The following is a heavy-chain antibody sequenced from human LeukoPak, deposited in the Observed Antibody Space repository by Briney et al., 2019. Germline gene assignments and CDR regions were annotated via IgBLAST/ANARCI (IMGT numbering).Heavy chain of an antibody. J-gene: IGHJ6*04. V-gene: IGHV7-4-1*01. D-gene: IGHD2-2*01. CDR2: INTNTGNP. CDR1: GYTFTSYA. Sequence: ASVKVSCKASGYTFTSYAMNWVRQAPGQGLEWMGWINTNTGNPTYAQGFTGRFVFSLDTSVSTAYLQICSLKAEDTAVYYCARAMEGRYCSITSCYGSYYYYYGMDVWGKGTTVTVSS. CDR3: ARAMEGRYCSITSCYGSYYYYYGMDV.